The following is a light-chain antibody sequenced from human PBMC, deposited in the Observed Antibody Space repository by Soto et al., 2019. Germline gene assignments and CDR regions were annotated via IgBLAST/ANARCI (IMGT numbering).Light chain of an antibody. CDR2: GAS. V-gene: IGKV3-20*01. CDR3: QQYGRQSRR. J-gene: IGKJ1*01. CDR1: QSVSGRY. Sequence: AAVCGMTSQSVSGRYLAWYQQKPGQAPRLLIYGASTRATGIPDRFSGSGSGTDFTLTISRLEPEDFALYYCQQYGRQSRRFGQGTKVDIK.